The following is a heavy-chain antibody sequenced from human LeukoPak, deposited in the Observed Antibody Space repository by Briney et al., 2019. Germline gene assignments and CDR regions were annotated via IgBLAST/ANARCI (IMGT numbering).Heavy chain of an antibody. CDR2: IYTSGST. D-gene: IGHD6-6*01. CDR1: GGSISSGSYY. Sequence: SQTLSLTCTVSGGSISSGSYYWRRIRQPAGKGLEWIGRIYTSGSTNYNPSLNSRVTISVDTSKNQFSLKLSSVTAADTAVYYCAQMGIAARIDYWGQGTLVTVSS. V-gene: IGHV4-61*02. CDR3: AQMGIAARIDY. J-gene: IGHJ4*02.